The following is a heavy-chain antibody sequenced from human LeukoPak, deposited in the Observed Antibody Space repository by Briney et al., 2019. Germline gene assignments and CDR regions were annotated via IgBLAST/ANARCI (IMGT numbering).Heavy chain of an antibody. J-gene: IGHJ4*02. CDR1: GFTVSSNS. CDR3: AREEADGSGSFDY. V-gene: IGHV3-53*01. Sequence: GGSLRLSCTVSGFTVSSNSMSWVRQAPGKGLEWVSFIYSDNTHYSDSVKGRFTISRDNSKNTLYLQMNSLRAEDTAVYYCAREEADGSGSFDYWGQGTLVTVSS. D-gene: IGHD3-10*01. CDR2: IYSDNT.